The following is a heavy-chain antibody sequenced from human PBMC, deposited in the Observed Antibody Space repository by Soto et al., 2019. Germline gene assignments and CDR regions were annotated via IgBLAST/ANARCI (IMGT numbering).Heavy chain of an antibody. CDR3: AHRRNGYSYFDY. CDR2: IYWDDDQ. V-gene: IGHV2-5*02. Sequence: QITLKESGPTLVKPTQTLTLTCTFSGFSLSTSGVGVGWIRQPPGKALEWLALIYWDDDQRYSPSLKSRLTITKDTSKNQVVLTMTNMDPVDTATYYCAHRRNGYSYFDYWGQGTLVTVFS. CDR1: GFSLSTSGVG. D-gene: IGHD5-12*01. J-gene: IGHJ4*02.